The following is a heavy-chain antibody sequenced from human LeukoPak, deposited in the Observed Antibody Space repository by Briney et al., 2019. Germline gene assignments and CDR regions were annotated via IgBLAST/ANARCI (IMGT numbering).Heavy chain of an antibody. D-gene: IGHD6-19*01. Sequence: ASVKVSCKASGYTFTRSYMPWVRQAPGQGLKCRGRINPKSGGTKSAQKFHGRVTMTRETSISTACTELSGARCADTARLYCTSVAQAGHAVAGPKNYYYYMDAWGKGTTVTVSS. CDR2: INPKSGGT. V-gene: IGHV1-2*06. J-gene: IGHJ6*03. CDR3: TSVAQAGHAVAGPKNYYYYMDA. CDR1: GYTFTRSY.